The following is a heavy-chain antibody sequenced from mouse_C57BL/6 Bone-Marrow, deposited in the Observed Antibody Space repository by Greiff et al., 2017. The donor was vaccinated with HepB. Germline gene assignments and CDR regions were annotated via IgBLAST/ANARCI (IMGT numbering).Heavy chain of an antibody. J-gene: IGHJ1*03. CDR2: IYPGNSDT. D-gene: IGHD1-1*01. V-gene: IGHV1-5*01. Sequence: EVQLQQSGTVLARPGASVKMSCKTSGYTFTSYWMHWVNQRPGQGLEWLGAIYPGNSDTSYNQKLKGKAKLTAVTSASTAYMELSSLTNEDSAVYYCTSSSYVWYFDVWGTGTTVTVSS. CDR3: TSSSYVWYFDV. CDR1: GYTFTSYW.